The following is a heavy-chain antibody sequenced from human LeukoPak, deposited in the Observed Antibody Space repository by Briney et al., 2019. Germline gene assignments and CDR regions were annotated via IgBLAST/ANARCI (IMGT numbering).Heavy chain of an antibody. V-gene: IGHV3-30*19. CDR1: GFSFSSYG. CDR2: ISYDGSNK. D-gene: IGHD3-10*01. J-gene: IGHJ5*02. CDR3: ARPRWFGEQRRNWFDP. Sequence: GGSLRLSCAASGFSFSSYGMHWVRQAPGKGLEWVAVISYDGSNKYYADSVKGRFTISRDNSKNTLYLQMNSLRAEDTAVYYCARPRWFGEQRRNWFDPWGQGTLVTVSS.